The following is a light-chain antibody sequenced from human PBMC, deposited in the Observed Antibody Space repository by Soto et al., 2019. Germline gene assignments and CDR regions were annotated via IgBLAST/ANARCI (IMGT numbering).Light chain of an antibody. J-gene: IGKJ1*01. CDR2: EAS. V-gene: IGKV1-5*03. Sequence: DIQMTQSPSTLSASVGDRVTITCRASQSISSYLAWYQQKPGKAPKLLIYEASNLESGVPSRFSGSGSGTEFTLTISGLQPDDFATYYCQQSNNYPWTFGQGTKVDIK. CDR1: QSISSY. CDR3: QQSNNYPWT.